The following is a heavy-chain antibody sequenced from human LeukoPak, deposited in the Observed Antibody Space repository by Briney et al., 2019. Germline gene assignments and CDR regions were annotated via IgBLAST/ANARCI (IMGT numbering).Heavy chain of an antibody. CDR3: ARERAYYYDSSGYSPPGY. CDR2: IIPIFGTA. D-gene: IGHD3-22*01. Sequence: SVKVSCKASGYTFTSYGISWVRQAPGQGLEWMGGIIPIFGTANYAQKFQGRVTITADESTSTAYMELSSLRSEDTAVYYCARERAYYYDSSGYSPPGYWGQGTLVTVSS. V-gene: IGHV1-69*13. CDR1: GYTFTSYG. J-gene: IGHJ4*02.